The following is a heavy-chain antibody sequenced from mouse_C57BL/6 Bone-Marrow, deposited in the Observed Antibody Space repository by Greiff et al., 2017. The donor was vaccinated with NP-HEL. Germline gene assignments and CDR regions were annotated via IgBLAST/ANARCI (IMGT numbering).Heavy chain of an antibody. J-gene: IGHJ2*01. CDR3: ARHLGDFDY. Sequence: DVHLVESGGDLVKPGGSLKLSCAASGFTFSSYGMSWVRQTPDKRLEWVATISSGGSYTYYPDSVKGRFTISRDNAKNTLYLQMSSLKSEDTAMYYCARHLGDFDYWGQGTTLTVSS. V-gene: IGHV5-6*01. D-gene: IGHD4-1*01. CDR2: ISSGGSYT. CDR1: GFTFSSYG.